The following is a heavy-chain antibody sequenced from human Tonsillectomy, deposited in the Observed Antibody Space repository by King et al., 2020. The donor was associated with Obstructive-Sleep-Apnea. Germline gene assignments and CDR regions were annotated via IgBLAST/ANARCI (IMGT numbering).Heavy chain of an antibody. V-gene: IGHV4-31*03. D-gene: IGHD4-17*01. Sequence: QLQESGPGLVKPSQTLPLTCTVSGGSISGGIYYWSWIRQRPGKGLEWIGYIYHSGTTYYNPSLKSRVTLSVDTSKNQFSLKLNSVTAADAAVYFCARSFGDYSHWYFDLWGRSTLVTVSS. CDR3: ARSFGDYSHWYFDL. CDR1: GGSISGGIYY. CDR2: IYHSGTT. J-gene: IGHJ2*01.